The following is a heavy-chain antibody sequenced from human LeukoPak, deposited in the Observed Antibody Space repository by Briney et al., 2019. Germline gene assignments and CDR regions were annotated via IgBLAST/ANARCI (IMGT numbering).Heavy chain of an antibody. J-gene: IGHJ4*02. CDR3: ARVDYTDEGWGY. D-gene: IGHD4-11*01. V-gene: IGHV3-7*01. CDR2: VDQDGSNK. Sequence: GGSLRLSCATSGFTFSRYWMSWVRQAPGKGLEWVANVDQDGSNKNYVDSVRGRFTISRDDARNSLFLQMNSLRAEDTAMYYCARVDYTDEGWGYWGQGTLVTVSS. CDR1: GFTFSRYW.